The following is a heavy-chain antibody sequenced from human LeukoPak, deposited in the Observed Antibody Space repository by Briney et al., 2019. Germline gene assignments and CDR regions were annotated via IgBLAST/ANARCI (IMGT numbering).Heavy chain of an antibody. Sequence: PGESLRISCKGSGYSFTSYWISWVRQMPEKGLEWMGIISPDDSDIIYNPSFQGQVTISADKSISTAFLQWSSLKASDTAMFYCARLVGRVSVGGTVRYFDLWGRGTLVTVSS. CDR1: GYSFTSYW. D-gene: IGHD6-19*01. V-gene: IGHV5-51*01. CDR3: ARLVGRVSVGGTVRYFDL. J-gene: IGHJ2*01. CDR2: ISPDDSDI.